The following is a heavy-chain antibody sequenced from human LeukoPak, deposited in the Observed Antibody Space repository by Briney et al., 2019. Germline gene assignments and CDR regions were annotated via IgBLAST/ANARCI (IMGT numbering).Heavy chain of an antibody. J-gene: IGHJ4*02. CDR2: VSGSGGST. Sequence: QPGGSLRLSCAASGFTFSGFAMSWVRQAPGKGLEWVSVVSGSGGSTYYADPVKGRFTVSRDNSKNTVYLQMNSLRAEDAALYYCAKTYYDFWSAYYDSCGQGTLVTVSS. CDR3: AKTYYDFWSAYYDS. CDR1: GFTFSGFA. V-gene: IGHV3-23*01. D-gene: IGHD3-3*01.